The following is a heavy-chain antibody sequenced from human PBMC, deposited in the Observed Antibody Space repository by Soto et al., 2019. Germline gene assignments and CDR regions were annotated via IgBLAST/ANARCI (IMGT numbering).Heavy chain of an antibody. J-gene: IGHJ4*02. CDR2: IYYSGST. V-gene: IGHV4-39*01. CDR3: ARQVRLIYSGYDMGIDY. Sequence: PSETLSLTCTVSGGSISSSSYYWGWIRQPPGKGLEWIGSIYYSGSTYYNPSLKSRVTISVDTSKNQFSLKLSSVTAADTAVYYCARQVRLIYSGYDMGIDYWGQGTLVTVSS. CDR1: GGSISSSSYY. D-gene: IGHD5-12*01.